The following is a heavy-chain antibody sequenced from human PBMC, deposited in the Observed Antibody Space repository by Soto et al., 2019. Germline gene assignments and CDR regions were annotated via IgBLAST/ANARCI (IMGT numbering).Heavy chain of an antibody. CDR1: GGSISSSSYY. D-gene: IGHD6-19*01. Sequence: SETLSLTCTVSGGSISSSSYYWGWIRQPPGKGLEWIGSIYYSGSTYYNPSLKSRVTISVDTSKDQFSLKLSSVTAADTAVYYCARHRGSSGWYRAGYDAFDIWGQGTMVTVSS. V-gene: IGHV4-39*01. CDR2: IYYSGST. CDR3: ARHRGSSGWYRAGYDAFDI. J-gene: IGHJ3*02.